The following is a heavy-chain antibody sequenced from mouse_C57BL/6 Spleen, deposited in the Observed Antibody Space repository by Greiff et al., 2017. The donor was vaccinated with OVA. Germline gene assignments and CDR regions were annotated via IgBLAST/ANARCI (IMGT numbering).Heavy chain of an antibody. CDR3: ARETATEVAPGFAY. CDR1: GFSLTSYG. J-gene: IGHJ3*01. V-gene: IGHV2-2*01. D-gene: IGHD1-1*01. Sequence: VQLVESGPGLVQPSQSLSITCTVSGFSLTSYGVRWVRQSPGKGLEWLGVIWSGGSTDYNAAFISRLSISKDNSKSQVFFNMNSLKADDTAIYYCARETATEVAPGFAYWGQGTLLTVSA. CDR2: IWSGGST.